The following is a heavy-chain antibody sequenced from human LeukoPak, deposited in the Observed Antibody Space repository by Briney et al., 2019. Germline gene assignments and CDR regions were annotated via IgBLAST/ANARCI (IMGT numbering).Heavy chain of an antibody. Sequence: ASVNVSCKASGYTFTGYYMHWVRQAPGQGLEWMGWINPNSGGTNYAQKFQGRVTMTRDTSISTAYMGLSRLRSDDTAVYYCARPLGNIEYCSGGSCYFDAFDIWGQGTMVTVSS. CDR1: GYTFTGYY. CDR2: INPNSGGT. D-gene: IGHD2-15*01. V-gene: IGHV1-2*02. CDR3: ARPLGNIEYCSGGSCYFDAFDI. J-gene: IGHJ3*02.